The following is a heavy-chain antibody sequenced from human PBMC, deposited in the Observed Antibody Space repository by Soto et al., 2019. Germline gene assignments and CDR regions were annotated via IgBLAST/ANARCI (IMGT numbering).Heavy chain of an antibody. D-gene: IGHD4-17*01. CDR3: ARGGVTTLIDY. J-gene: IGHJ4*02. CDR2: INHSGST. Sequence: PSETLSLTCAVYGGSFSGYYWSWIRQPPGKGLEWIGEINHSGSTNYNPSLKSRVTISLDTSKNQFSLKLSSVTAADTAVYYCARGGVTTLIDYWGQGTLVTVSS. V-gene: IGHV4-34*01. CDR1: GGSFSGYY.